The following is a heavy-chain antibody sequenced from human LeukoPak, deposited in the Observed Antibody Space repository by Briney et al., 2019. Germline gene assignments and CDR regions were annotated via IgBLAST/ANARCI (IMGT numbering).Heavy chain of an antibody. CDR2: IYTSGST. D-gene: IGHD1-20*01. Sequence: SQTPSLTCTVSGGSISSGSYYWSWIRQPAGKGLEWIGRIYTSGSTNYNPSLKSRVTISVDTSKNQFSLKLSSVTAADTAVYYCARDGHNWNDDGMDVWGQGTTVTVSS. V-gene: IGHV4-61*02. CDR1: GGSISSGSYY. CDR3: ARDGHNWNDDGMDV. J-gene: IGHJ6*02.